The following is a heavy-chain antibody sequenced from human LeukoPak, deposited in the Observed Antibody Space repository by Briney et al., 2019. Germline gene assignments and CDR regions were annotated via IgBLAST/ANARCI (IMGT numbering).Heavy chain of an antibody. CDR1: GFTFSGYA. CDR3: ARDYCRSISCSDY. CDR2: IWSDGSNK. J-gene: IGHJ4*02. V-gene: IGHV3-33*08. Sequence: GGSLRLSCAASGFTFSGYAMHWVRQAPGKGLEWVAVIWSDGSNKYYADSVKGRFTISRDNSENTLYLQMNSLRAEDTALYHCARDYCRSISCSDYWGQGTLVTVSS. D-gene: IGHD2-2*01.